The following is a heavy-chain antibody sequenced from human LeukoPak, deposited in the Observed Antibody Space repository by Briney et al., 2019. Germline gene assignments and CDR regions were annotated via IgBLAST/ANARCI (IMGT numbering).Heavy chain of an antibody. CDR1: GFTFSIYA. CDR2: ITSSGTGT. Sequence: GGSLRLSCAASGFTFSIYAMSWVRQAPGKGLEWVSSITSSGTGTFYADSVEGRLTISRDNSENTLYLQMNSLRVEDTAVYYCAKDRPNYYDSSGHYYRRNGDYWGQGTLVTVSS. J-gene: IGHJ4*02. V-gene: IGHV3-23*01. CDR3: AKDRPNYYDSSGHYYRRNGDY. D-gene: IGHD3-22*01.